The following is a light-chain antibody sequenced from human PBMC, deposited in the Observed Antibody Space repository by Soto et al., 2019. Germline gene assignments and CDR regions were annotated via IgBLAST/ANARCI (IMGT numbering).Light chain of an antibody. V-gene: IGKV1-5*01. CDR1: QSVRTK. Sequence: MTQSPATLSASPGGRVALSCRASQSVRTKLAWYQQKPGKAPRLLIYCASNLESAVPSRFSAGGSGTEFTLTITTLQPDDLATYFCQHYGRKPWSFGQGTKVDIK. CDR2: CAS. CDR3: QHYGRKPWS. J-gene: IGKJ1*01.